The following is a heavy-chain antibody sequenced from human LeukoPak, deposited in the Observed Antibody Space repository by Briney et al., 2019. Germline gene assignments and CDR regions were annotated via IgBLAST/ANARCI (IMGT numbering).Heavy chain of an antibody. CDR2: IYPGDSDT. Sequence: GESLKISYKGSGYSFTTYWIGWVRQKPGKGLEWMGIIYPGDSDTRYSPSFQGQVTISADNSLTTAYLQWNSRPKKNCAVNYCLVQTNYYYYYGLDVWGQGTTVTVSS. D-gene: IGHD3-10*01. CDR3: LVQTNYYYYYGLDV. J-gene: IGHJ6*02. V-gene: IGHV5-51*01. CDR1: GYSFTTYW.